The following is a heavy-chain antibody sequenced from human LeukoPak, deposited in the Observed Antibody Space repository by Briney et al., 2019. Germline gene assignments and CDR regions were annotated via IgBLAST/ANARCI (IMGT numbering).Heavy chain of an antibody. Sequence: GGSLRLSCAASGFTFSRYTMNWIRQAPGKGLEWVSYITGSTSIIYYADSVKGRFTISRDNAKNSLYLQMNSLRAEDTALYYCAREILYDSIGYYQDYWGQGTLVTVSS. J-gene: IGHJ4*02. V-gene: IGHV3-48*01. CDR1: GFTFSRYT. CDR2: ITGSTSII. CDR3: AREILYDSIGYYQDY. D-gene: IGHD3-22*01.